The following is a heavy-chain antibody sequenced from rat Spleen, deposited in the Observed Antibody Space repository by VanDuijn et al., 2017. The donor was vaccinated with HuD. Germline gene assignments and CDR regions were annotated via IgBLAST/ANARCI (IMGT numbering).Heavy chain of an antibody. CDR2: ISTGGDKT. D-gene: IGHD3-8*01. J-gene: IGHJ3*01. Sequence: EVQLVESGGGLVQPGRSLKLSCVASGFIFSDFGMNWIRQAPGKGLEWVAHISTGGDKTYYRDSVKGRFTISRDNAQNTLYLQMNSLRSEDTATYYCARGPSPHQEFAYWGQGTLVTVSS. V-gene: IGHV5S13*01. CDR3: ARGPSPHQEFAY. CDR1: GFIFSDFG.